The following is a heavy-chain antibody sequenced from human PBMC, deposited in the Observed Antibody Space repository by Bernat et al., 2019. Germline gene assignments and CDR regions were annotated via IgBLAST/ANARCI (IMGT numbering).Heavy chain of an antibody. CDR1: GGSISSSSYY. D-gene: IGHD2-15*01. V-gene: IGHV4-39*01. Sequence: QLQLQESGPGLVKPSETLSLTCTVSGGSISSSSYYWGWTRQPPGTGLEWIGSVYYSGSTYDNPSLKSRLTRSVETSKKQCCRERSSGTAADGAVCYWAGLLHCCSGGTCTRAYCYYDHYMDVWGEGTPVSVSS. CDR3: AGLLHCCSGGTCTRAYCYYDHYMDV. CDR2: VYYSGST. J-gene: IGHJ6*03.